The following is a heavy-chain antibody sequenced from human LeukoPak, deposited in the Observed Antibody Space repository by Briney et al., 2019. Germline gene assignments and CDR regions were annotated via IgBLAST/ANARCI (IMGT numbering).Heavy chain of an antibody. CDR3: AELGITMIGGV. V-gene: IGHV3-48*03. J-gene: IGHJ6*04. CDR1: GFTFRSYE. CDR2: ISSSGSTM. D-gene: IGHD3-10*02. Sequence: PGGSLRLSCAASGFTFRSYEMNWVRQAPGKGLEWVSYISSSGSTMYYADSVKGRFTIFRDNAKNSLYLQMNSLRAEDTAVYYCAELGITMIGGVWGKGTTVTISS.